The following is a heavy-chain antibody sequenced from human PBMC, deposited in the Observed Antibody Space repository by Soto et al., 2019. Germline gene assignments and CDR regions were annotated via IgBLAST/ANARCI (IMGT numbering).Heavy chain of an antibody. J-gene: IGHJ2*01. D-gene: IGHD3-10*01. CDR2: ISSDGSDK. Sequence: VQLEESGGGVVQPGRSPRLSCAASGFTFSSYGMHWVRQAPGKGLEWVAVISSDGSDKYYADSVKGRFTISRDNSKNTVFLQVSSVRGEDTAVYYCAKDSWPAVLGQIRYFDLWCRGPLVTVSS. CDR1: GFTFSSYG. V-gene: IGHV3-30*18. CDR3: AKDSWPAVLGQIRYFDL.